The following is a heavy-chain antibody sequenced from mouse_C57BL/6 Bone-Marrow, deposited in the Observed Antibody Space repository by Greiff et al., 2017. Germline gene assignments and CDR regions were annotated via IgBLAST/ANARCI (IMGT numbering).Heavy chain of an antibody. CDR3: ARPYYAMDY. CDR2: ISSGGSYT. V-gene: IGHV5-6*01. Sequence: EVKLVESGGDLVKPGGSLKLSCAASGFTFSSYGMSWVRQTPDKRLEWVATISSGGSYTYYPDSVKGRFTISRDKAKNTLYLQMSSLKSEDTAMYYCARPYYAMDYWGQGTSVTVSS. J-gene: IGHJ4*01. CDR1: GFTFSSYG.